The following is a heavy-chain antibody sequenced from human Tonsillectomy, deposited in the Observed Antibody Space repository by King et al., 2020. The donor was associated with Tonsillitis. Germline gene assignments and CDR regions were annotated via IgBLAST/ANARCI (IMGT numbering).Heavy chain of an antibody. V-gene: IGHV1-2*02. CDR1: GYTFRGHY. CDR3: ARGSLVTGDLI. D-gene: IGHD1-20*01. Sequence: AQLVQSGAEVKKHGASVKVCCKAFGYTFRGHYMHLVRQAPGPGLVWMGWINPHVGGTKYAQRFQGRVTMTRDTSISTVHMELSRLGPDDTAVYYCARGSLVTGDLIWGQGTLVSVSS. CDR2: INPHVGGT. J-gene: IGHJ4*02.